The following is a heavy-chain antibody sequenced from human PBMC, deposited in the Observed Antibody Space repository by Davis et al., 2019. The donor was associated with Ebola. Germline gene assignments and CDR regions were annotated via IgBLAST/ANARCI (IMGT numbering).Heavy chain of an antibody. CDR1: GFTFSSYD. CDR3: ARRLTITYTMDV. CDR2: IWNDGSHQ. J-gene: IGHJ6*02. Sequence: GESLKISCVASGFTFSSYDIHWVRQAPGKGLEWGAVIWNDGSHQYYGDSVKGRFTVSRDNSKNTLFLQMNSLRVDDTAVYYCARRLTITYTMDVWGQGATVTVSS. D-gene: IGHD4/OR15-4a*01. V-gene: IGHV3-33*01.